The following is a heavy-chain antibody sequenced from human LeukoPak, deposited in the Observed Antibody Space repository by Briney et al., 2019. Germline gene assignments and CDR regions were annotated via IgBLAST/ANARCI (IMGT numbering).Heavy chain of an antibody. CDR1: GYTSTSYG. J-gene: IGHJ5*02. D-gene: IGHD3-10*01. CDR2: INAYNGDT. Sequence: ASVKVSCKASGYTSTSYGISWVRQAPGQGLEWMGWINAYNGDTDYAQNLQGRLTMTTETSTSTAYMELRSLRSDDTAVYYCARDGSGVWFDPWGQGTLLTVSS. CDR3: ARDGSGVWFDP. V-gene: IGHV1-18*01.